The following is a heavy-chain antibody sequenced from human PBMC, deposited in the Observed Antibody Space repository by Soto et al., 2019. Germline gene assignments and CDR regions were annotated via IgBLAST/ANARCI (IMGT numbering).Heavy chain of an antibody. Sequence: GGSLRLSCAASGFTFSSYSMNWVRQAPGKGLEWVSYISSSSSTIYYADSVKGRFTISRDNAKNSLYLQMNSLRDEDTAVYYCALWRHEPDYYYYGMDVWGQGTTVTVSS. CDR1: GFTFSSYS. CDR3: ALWRHEPDYYYYGMDV. D-gene: IGHD3-3*01. J-gene: IGHJ6*02. CDR2: ISSSSSTI. V-gene: IGHV3-48*02.